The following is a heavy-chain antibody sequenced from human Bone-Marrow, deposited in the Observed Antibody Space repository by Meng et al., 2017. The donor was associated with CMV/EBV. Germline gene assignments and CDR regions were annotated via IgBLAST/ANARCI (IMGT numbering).Heavy chain of an antibody. J-gene: IGHJ6*02. Sequence: ASVKVSCKASGYTFTGYYMHWVRQAPGQGLEWMGWINPNSGGTNYAQKFQGRVTMTRDTSISTAYMELSRLRSDDTAVYYCARGEHGPAANYYYYYYGMDVWGQGTTVTVS. V-gene: IGHV1-2*02. CDR1: GYTFTGYY. CDR2: INPNSGGT. D-gene: IGHD2-2*01. CDR3: ARGEHGPAANYYYYYYGMDV.